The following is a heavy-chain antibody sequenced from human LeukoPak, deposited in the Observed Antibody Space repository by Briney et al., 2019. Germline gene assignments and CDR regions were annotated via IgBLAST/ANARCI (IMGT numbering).Heavy chain of an antibody. Sequence: GASVKVSCKASGYTFTGYYMHWVRQAPGQGLEWMGWINPNSGGTNYAQKFQGRVTMTRDTSISTAYMELSRLRSDDTAVYYCARDRGYYDILTGYYPSFDYWGQGTLVTVSS. D-gene: IGHD3-9*01. V-gene: IGHV1-2*02. J-gene: IGHJ4*02. CDR3: ARDRGYYDILTGYYPSFDY. CDR1: GYTFTGYY. CDR2: INPNSGGT.